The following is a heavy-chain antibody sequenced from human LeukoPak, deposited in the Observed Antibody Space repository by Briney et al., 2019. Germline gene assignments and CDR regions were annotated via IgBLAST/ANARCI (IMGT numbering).Heavy chain of an antibody. Sequence: PGGSLRLSCAASGFTVSSNYMSWVRQAPGKGLEWVSVIYSGGSTYYADSVKGRFTISRDNSKNTLYLQMNSLRAEGTAVYYCARGFGGYDLGFDYWGQGTLVTVSS. CDR2: IYSGGST. D-gene: IGHD5-12*01. CDR3: ARGFGGYDLGFDY. V-gene: IGHV3-66*01. J-gene: IGHJ4*02. CDR1: GFTVSSNY.